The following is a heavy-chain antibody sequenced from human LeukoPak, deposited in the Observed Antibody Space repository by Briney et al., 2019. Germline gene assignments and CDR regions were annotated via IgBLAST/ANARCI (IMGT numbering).Heavy chain of an antibody. CDR3: SRGGSRSWYGDNWCDP. CDR2: IYYSGST. D-gene: IGHD6-13*01. CDR1: GGSISSYY. V-gene: IGHV4-59*03. J-gene: IGHJ5*02. Sequence: PSETLSLTCTVSGGSISSYYWSWIRQPPGKGLEWIGYIYYSGSTNYNPSLTSRVTISVDTSKNQFSLKLSSVTAAAPAVSYFSRGGSRSWYGDNWCDPWGQGTLITVSS.